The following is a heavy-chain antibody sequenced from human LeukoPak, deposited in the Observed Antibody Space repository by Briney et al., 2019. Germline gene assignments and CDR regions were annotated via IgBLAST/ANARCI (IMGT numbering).Heavy chain of an antibody. D-gene: IGHD3-10*01. CDR2: ISAYNGNT. Sequence: GASVKDSCKASGYKFTSYGISWVRKAPGQGLEWMGWISAYNGNTNYAHKVQGRVTMTTDTSTSTAYMELRSLRSDDTAVYYCARAVWFGELFRCYMDVWGKGTTVTVSS. CDR3: ARAVWFGELFRCYMDV. V-gene: IGHV1-18*01. J-gene: IGHJ6*03. CDR1: GYKFTSYG.